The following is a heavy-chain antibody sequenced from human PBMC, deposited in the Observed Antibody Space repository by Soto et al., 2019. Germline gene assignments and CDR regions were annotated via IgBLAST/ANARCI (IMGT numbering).Heavy chain of an antibody. Sequence: PGGSLRLSCVASGFTFSSYAMSWVRQAPGKGLEWVSAISGSGGSTYYADSVKGRFTISRDNSKNTLYLQMNSLRAEDTAVYYCAKRETDCSGGSCYPEGMDVWGQGTTVTVSS. D-gene: IGHD2-15*01. CDR3: AKRETDCSGGSCYPEGMDV. CDR2: ISGSGGST. CDR1: GFTFSSYA. V-gene: IGHV3-23*01. J-gene: IGHJ6*02.